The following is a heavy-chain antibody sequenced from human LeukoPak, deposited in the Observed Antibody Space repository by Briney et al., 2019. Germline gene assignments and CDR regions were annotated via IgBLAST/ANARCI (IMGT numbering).Heavy chain of an antibody. Sequence: ASVKVSCKASGYTFTSYYMHWVRQAPGQGLEWMGLINPSGGSTGYAQKFQGRVTMTRDPSTGTVYMELSRLRSEDTAVYYCARDRYSGSSYGGVDQWGQGTLVSVSS. D-gene: IGHD1-26*01. CDR3: ARDRYSGSSYGGVDQ. J-gene: IGHJ4*02. CDR1: GYTFTSYY. CDR2: INPSGGST. V-gene: IGHV1-46*01.